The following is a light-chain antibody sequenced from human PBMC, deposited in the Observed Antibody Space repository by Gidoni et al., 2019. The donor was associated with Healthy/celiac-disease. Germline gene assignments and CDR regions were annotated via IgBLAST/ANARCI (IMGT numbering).Light chain of an antibody. CDR1: QSISSY. J-gene: IGKJ2*02. V-gene: IGKV1-39*01. Sequence: DIQMTQSPSSLSASVGDRVTITCRASQSISSYLNWYQQKPGKAPKLLIYAASSLQSGVPSRFSGSGYGTDFTLNISSMQPEDFATYYCQQSYSTACTFGQXTKLEIK. CDR3: QQSYSTACT. CDR2: AAS.